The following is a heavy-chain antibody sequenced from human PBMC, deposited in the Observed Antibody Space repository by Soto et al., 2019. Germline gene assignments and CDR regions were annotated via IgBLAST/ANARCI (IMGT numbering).Heavy chain of an antibody. CDR1: GFTFSSYG. CDR2: ISYDGSNK. J-gene: IGHJ6*02. Sequence: GGSLRLSCAASGFTFSSYGMHWVRQAPGKGLEWVAVISYDGSNKYYADSVKGRFTISRDNSKNTLYLQMNSLRAEDTAVYYCAKDHPLEEGVRTGYYRPYYYGMDVWGQGTTVTSP. CDR3: AKDHPLEEGVRTGYYRPYYYGMDV. V-gene: IGHV3-30*18. D-gene: IGHD3-9*01.